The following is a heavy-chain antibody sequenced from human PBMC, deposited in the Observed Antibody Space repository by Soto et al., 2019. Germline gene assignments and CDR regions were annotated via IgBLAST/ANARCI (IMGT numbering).Heavy chain of an antibody. V-gene: IGHV4-30-4*01. D-gene: IGHD4-17*01. J-gene: IGHJ4*02. CDR3: AKSYGDYERDYFDY. CDR1: GGSISSGDYY. CDR2: IYYSGST. Sequence: QVQLQESGPGLVKPSQTLSLTCTVSGGSISSGDYYWSWIRQPPGKGLEWIGYIYYSGSTYYNPSIQSRVTXXVXTXTNPFSLKLSSVTAADTAMYSCAKSYGDYERDYFDYWGQGTLVTVSS.